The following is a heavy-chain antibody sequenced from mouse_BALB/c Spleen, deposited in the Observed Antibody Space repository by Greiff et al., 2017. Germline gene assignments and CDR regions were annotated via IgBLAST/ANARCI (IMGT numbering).Heavy chain of an antibody. CDR1: GFSLTSYG. D-gene: IGHD1-1*02. V-gene: IGHV2-2*01. J-gene: IGHJ4*01. CDR2: IWSGGST. Sequence: QVQLQQSGPGLVQPSQSLSITCTVSGFSLTSYGVHWVRQSPGKGLEWLGVIWSGGSTDYNAAFISRLSISKDNSKSQVFFKMNSLQTDDTAMYYCAREGSIWMDYWGQGTSVTVSS. CDR3: AREGSIWMDY.